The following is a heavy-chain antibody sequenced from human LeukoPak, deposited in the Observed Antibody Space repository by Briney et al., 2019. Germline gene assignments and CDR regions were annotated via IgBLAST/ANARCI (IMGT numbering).Heavy chain of an antibody. V-gene: IGHV4-30-2*01. CDR1: GASISSGAYY. Sequence: SQTLSLTCTVSGASISSGAYYWTWIRQPPGKGLEWIGEIYHSGSTNYNPSLKSRVTISVDKSKNQFSLKLSSVTAADTAVYYCARNRYCSGGSCYGVWFDPWGQGTLVTVSS. D-gene: IGHD2-15*01. CDR2: IYHSGST. J-gene: IGHJ5*02. CDR3: ARNRYCSGGSCYGVWFDP.